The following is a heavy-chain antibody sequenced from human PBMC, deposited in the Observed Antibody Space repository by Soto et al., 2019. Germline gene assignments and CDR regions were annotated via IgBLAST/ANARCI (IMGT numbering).Heavy chain of an antibody. D-gene: IGHD1-26*01. CDR3: ARQETASRSHYGSPLGH. Sequence: SERMSLACSLYGASVTSRFSYWDWIRHTPGNGLEWIGSIVSTGAMHPNLSLRRRIDISLHSSQNKLSLDLFSVTAAETSVDYCARQETASRSHYGSPLGHWGPGIMVTV. CDR2: IVSTGAM. J-gene: IGHJ4*02. CDR1: GASVTSRFSY. V-gene: IGHV4-39*01.